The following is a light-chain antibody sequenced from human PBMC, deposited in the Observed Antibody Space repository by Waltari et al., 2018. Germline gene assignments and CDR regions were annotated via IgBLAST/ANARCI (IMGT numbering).Light chain of an antibody. J-gene: IGKJ2*01. V-gene: IGKV1-27*01. CDR3: QRTYNARYT. CDR1: QGISSY. Sequence: TLYTSSLYASAGDGVSITCRVIQGISSYLNWYRQKPGKVPKLLIYSASNLQSGVPSRFSGSGSGTDFTLTISSLQPEDVATYYGQRTYNARYTFGQGTKLEIK. CDR2: SAS.